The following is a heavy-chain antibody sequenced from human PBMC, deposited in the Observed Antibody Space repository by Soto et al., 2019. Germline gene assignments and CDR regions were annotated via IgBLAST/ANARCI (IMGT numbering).Heavy chain of an antibody. J-gene: IGHJ4*02. V-gene: IGHV3-49*04. CDR2: IRSNIYGATT. CDR3: SRGLAGGSYSDY. D-gene: IGHD1-26*01. Sequence: QPGGSLRLSCTASGFTFRDYAMNWVRQAPGIGLESVAFIRSNIYGATTEYAASVKGRFTISRDDSKATAYLQMNSLKTEDTGVYFCSRGLAGGSYSDYWGQGALVTVSS. CDR1: GFTFRDYA.